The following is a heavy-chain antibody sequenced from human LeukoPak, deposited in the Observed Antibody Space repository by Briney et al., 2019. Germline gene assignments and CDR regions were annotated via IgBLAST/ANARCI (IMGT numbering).Heavy chain of an antibody. Sequence: PSETLSLTCAVYGGSFSGYYWSWIRQPPGKGLEWIGEINHSGSTNYNPSLKSRVTISVDTSKNQFSLKLSSVTAADTAVYYCARRIAARYYYYYMDVWGKGTTVTVSS. CDR1: GGSFSGYY. CDR2: INHSGST. V-gene: IGHV4-34*01. D-gene: IGHD6-6*01. CDR3: ARRIAARYYYYYMDV. J-gene: IGHJ6*03.